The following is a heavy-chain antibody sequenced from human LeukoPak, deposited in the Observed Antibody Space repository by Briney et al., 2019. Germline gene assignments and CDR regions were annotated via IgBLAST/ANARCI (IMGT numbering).Heavy chain of an antibody. Sequence: ASVKVSCKASGYTFTSYDINWVRQATGQGLEWMGWMNPNSGNTGYAQMFQGRVTITRNTSISTAYMELSSLRSEDTAVYYCARGQEYYYDSSGPNWFDPWGQGTLVTVSS. V-gene: IGHV1-8*03. J-gene: IGHJ5*02. CDR2: MNPNSGNT. CDR3: ARGQEYYYDSSGPNWFDP. D-gene: IGHD3-22*01. CDR1: GYTFTSYD.